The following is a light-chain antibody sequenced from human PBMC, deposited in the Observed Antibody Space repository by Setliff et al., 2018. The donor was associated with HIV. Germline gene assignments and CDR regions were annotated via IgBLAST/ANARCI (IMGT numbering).Light chain of an antibody. CDR3: QSYDESLSGSYV. CDR2: GDT. CDR1: NSNIGAGYD. V-gene: IGLV1-40*01. J-gene: IGLJ1*01. Sequence: QSALTQPPSVSRTPGQRVTISCTGSNSNIGAGYDVHWYQQLPGTAPKLLIYGDTNRPSGVPDRFSGSKSGTSASLGITGLQAEDEADYYCQSYDESLSGSYVFGTGTKVTVL.